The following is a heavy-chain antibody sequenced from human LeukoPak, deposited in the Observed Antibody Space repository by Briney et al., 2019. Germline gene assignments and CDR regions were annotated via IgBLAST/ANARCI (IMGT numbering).Heavy chain of an antibody. J-gene: IGHJ6*04. V-gene: IGHV4-59*01. CDR1: GGSISSYY. Sequence: SETLSLTCTVSGGSISSYYWSWIRQPPGKGLEWLGYIYYSGSTNYNPSLKSRVTISVDTSKNQFSLKMSSVTAADTAVYYCARDSVVVVAATRTYYYGMDVWGKGTTGTVSS. CDR2: IYYSGST. D-gene: IGHD2-15*01. CDR3: ARDSVVVVAATRTYYYGMDV.